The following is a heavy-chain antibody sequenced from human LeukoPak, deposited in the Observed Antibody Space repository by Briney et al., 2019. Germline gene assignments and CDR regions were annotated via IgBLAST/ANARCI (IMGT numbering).Heavy chain of an antibody. CDR1: GYTFTGYY. J-gene: IGHJ6*03. CDR2: INPNSGGT. D-gene: IGHD6-13*01. V-gene: IGHV1-2*02. Sequence: ASVKVSCKASGYTFTGYYMHWVRQAPGQGLEWMGWINPNSGGTNYAQKFQGRVTMTRDTSTSTAYMELSRLRSDDTAVYYCARDFRQQLRYYYYYMDVWGKGTTVTVSS. CDR3: ARDFRQQLRYYYYYMDV.